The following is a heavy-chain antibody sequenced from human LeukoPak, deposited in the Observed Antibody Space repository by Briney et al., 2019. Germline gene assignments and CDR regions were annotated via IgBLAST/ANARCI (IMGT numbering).Heavy chain of an antibody. CDR1: GGTFSSYA. D-gene: IGHD3-22*01. CDR2: IIPIFGTA. V-gene: IGHV1-69*13. Sequence: ASVKVSCKASGGTFSSYAISWVRQAPGQGLEWMGGIIPIFGTANYAQKFQGRVTITADESTSTASMELSSLRSEDTAVYYCARAEYYYASSGYYNYGWFDPWGQGTLVTVSS. J-gene: IGHJ5*02. CDR3: ARAEYYYASSGYYNYGWFDP.